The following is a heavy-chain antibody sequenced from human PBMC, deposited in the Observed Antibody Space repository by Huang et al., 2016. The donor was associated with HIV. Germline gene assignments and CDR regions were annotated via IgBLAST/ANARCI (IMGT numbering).Heavy chain of an antibody. Sequence: QVQLLQSGPEVKKPGASVKVSCKASCYTFISYGISWVRQAPGQGLEWMGWIRAYNGNTKDVQKIQGRVIMTKDTSTNTAYMELRSLRSDDTAVYYCARDPRYKYDTSGYPPDGFDVWGQGTMVTVSS. D-gene: IGHD3-22*01. CDR1: CYTFISYG. V-gene: IGHV1-18*01. CDR3: ARDPRYKYDTSGYPPDGFDV. J-gene: IGHJ3*01. CDR2: IRAYNGNT.